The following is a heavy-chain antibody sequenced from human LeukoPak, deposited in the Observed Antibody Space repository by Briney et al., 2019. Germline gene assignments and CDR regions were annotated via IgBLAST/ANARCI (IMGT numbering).Heavy chain of an antibody. Sequence: GGSPRLSCAASGFTFSNYWMSWVRQAPGKGLEWVANIKHDGSEKYYVDSVKGRFTISRDNAKNSLYLQMNSLRAEDTAVYYCARGTTMSANWFDPWGQGTLVTVSS. D-gene: IGHD1-1*01. CDR3: ARGTTMSANWFDP. V-gene: IGHV3-7*03. J-gene: IGHJ5*02. CDR2: IKHDGSEK. CDR1: GFTFSNYW.